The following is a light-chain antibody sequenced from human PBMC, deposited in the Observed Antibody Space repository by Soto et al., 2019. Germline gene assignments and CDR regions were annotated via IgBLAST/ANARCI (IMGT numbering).Light chain of an antibody. J-gene: IGKJ1*01. CDR3: QHYNNWPPAWT. CDR1: QSVRNN. Sequence: EIVMTQSPATLSVSPGERATLSCRASQSVRNNLAWYQQKPGQAPRLLIYGASTRATGIPARFSGSGSGTEFTLPISSLQSEDFALYYCQHYNNWPPAWTFGQGTKVEIK. CDR2: GAS. V-gene: IGKV3-15*01.